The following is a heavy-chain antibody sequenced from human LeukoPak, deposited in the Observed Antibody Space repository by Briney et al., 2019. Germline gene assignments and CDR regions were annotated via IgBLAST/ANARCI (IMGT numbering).Heavy chain of an antibody. J-gene: IGHJ5*02. D-gene: IGHD1-26*01. CDR3: ARGPPFIVGTTRNWFDP. Sequence: SETLSLTCTVSGGSISSYYWNWIRQPAGKGLEWIGRIYTSGSTNYSPSLKSRVTMSVDTSKNQFSLKLSSVTAADTAVYYCARGPPFIVGTTRNWFDPWGQGTLVTVSS. CDR1: GGSISSYY. CDR2: IYTSGST. V-gene: IGHV4-4*07.